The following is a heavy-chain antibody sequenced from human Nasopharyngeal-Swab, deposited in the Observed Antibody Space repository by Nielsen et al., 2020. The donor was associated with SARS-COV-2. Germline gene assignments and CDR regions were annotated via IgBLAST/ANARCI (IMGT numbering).Heavy chain of an antibody. V-gene: IGHV3-30*18. CDR1: GFTFSNYG. CDR3: AKDVSDGRGGNWFDP. J-gene: IGHJ5*02. Sequence: GESLKISCVASGFTFSNYGMHWVRQAPGKGLEWVAIISYVGGDEYYADSVKGRFTISRDNSKNTLYLQMNSLRAEDTAVYYCAKDVSDGRGGNWFDPWGQGTLVTVSS. D-gene: IGHD3-16*01. CDR2: ISYVGGDE.